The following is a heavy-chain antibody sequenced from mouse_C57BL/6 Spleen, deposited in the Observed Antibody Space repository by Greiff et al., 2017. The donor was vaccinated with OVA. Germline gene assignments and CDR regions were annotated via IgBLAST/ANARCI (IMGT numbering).Heavy chain of an antibody. J-gene: IGHJ3*01. CDR1: GYSFTDYN. V-gene: IGHV1-39*01. Sequence: LMKPGASVKISCTASGYSFTDYNMTWVKQSNGKSLEWLGVIIPNYGTTSYNQKFKGKATLTVDQSSSTAYMQLNSLTSEDSAVYYGARKDDGSSQAWFAYWGQGTLVTVSA. D-gene: IGHD1-1*01. CDR2: IIPNYGTT. CDR3: ARKDDGSSQAWFAY.